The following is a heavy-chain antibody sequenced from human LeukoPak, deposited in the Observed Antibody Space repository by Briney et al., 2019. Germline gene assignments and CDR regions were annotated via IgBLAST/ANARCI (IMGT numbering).Heavy chain of an antibody. CDR1: GYSFTSYW. V-gene: IGHV5-51*01. Sequence: GESLKISCKGSGYSFTSYWIGCVRQMPGKGLEWMGIIYPGDSDTRYSPSFQGQVTISADKSISTAYLQWSSLKASDTAMYYCARPDTAMVGWNAFDIWGQGTMVTVSS. J-gene: IGHJ3*02. CDR3: ARPDTAMVGWNAFDI. D-gene: IGHD5-18*01. CDR2: IYPGDSDT.